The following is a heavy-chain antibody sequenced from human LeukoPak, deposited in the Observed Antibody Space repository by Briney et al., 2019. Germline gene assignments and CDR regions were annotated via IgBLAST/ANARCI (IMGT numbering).Heavy chain of an antibody. CDR2: IYHSGST. D-gene: IGHD4-11*01. J-gene: IGHJ6*02. CDR1: GGSISSSNW. V-gene: IGHV4-4*02. Sequence: SGTLSLTCAVSGGSISSSNWWSWVRQPPGKGLEWIGEIYHSGSTNYNPTLKSRVTISVDKSKNQFSLKLSSVTAADTAVYYCARDRRSNYNYYYGMDVWGQGTTVTVSS. CDR3: ARDRRSNYNYYYGMDV.